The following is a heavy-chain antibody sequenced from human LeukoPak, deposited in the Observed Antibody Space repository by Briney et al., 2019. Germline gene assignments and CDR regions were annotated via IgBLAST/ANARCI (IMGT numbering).Heavy chain of an antibody. CDR2: IWYDGSNK. V-gene: IGHV3-33*01. CDR3: ARGALPWEFPGGDAFDI. J-gene: IGHJ3*02. D-gene: IGHD1-26*01. CDR1: GFTSSSYG. Sequence: GRSLRLSCAASGFTSSSYGMHWVRQAPGKGLEWVALIWYDGSNKYYADSVKGRFTISRDNSKNTLYLQMSSLRAEDTAVYYCARGALPWEFPGGDAFDIWGQGTMVTVSS.